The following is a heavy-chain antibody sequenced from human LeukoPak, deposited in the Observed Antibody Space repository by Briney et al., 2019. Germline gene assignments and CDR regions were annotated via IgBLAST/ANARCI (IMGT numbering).Heavy chain of an antibody. CDR2: IDLNTGDT. Sequence: ASVKVSCKASGYTFIDYWIHWVRQAPGQGLEWMGRIDLNTGDTTSAQKFQGRVTMTRDTSISTLYLDLSGLGSDDTAVYYCARDAPHQRFDYWGQGTLITVSS. V-gene: IGHV1-2*02. J-gene: IGHJ4*02. CDR1: GYTFIDYW. CDR3: ARDAPHQRFDY.